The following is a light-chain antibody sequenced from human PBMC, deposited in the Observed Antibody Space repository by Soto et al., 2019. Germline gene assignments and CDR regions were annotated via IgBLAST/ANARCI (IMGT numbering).Light chain of an antibody. CDR2: GAS. V-gene: IGKV3D-15*01. CDR1: QSVFSS. CDR3: LQLDSYPRT. Sequence: EIVLTQSPATLSVSPGERATLSCRASQSVFSSLAWYQQKPGQAPRLLIYGASTRATGIPARFSGSGSGTEFTLTISSLQSEDFATYYCLQLDSYPRTFGQGTKVDIK. J-gene: IGKJ1*01.